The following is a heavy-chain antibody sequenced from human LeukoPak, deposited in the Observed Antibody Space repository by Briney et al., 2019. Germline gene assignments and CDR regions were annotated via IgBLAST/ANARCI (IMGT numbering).Heavy chain of an antibody. CDR1: GGSFSGYY. CDR3: ARSYGSGKKRNWFDP. V-gene: IGHV4-34*01. D-gene: IGHD3-10*01. J-gene: IGHJ5*02. Sequence: SETLSLTCAVYGGSFSGYYWSWIRQPPGKGLEWIGEINHSGSTNYNPSLKSRVTISVDTSKNQFSLKLSSVTAADTAVYYCARSYGSGKKRNWFDPWGQGTLVTVSS. CDR2: INHSGST.